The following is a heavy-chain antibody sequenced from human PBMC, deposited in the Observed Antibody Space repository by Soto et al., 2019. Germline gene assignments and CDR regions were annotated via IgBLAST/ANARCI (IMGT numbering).Heavy chain of an antibody. Sequence: DVQLVESGGGLIQPGESLRLSCAAFGFTISGKKYMAWVRQAPGKGLEWVSALYDIDGSFYADSVKGRFTTSSDSSKTTVYLQMNDLRPDDTAVYNCATWHERAHAYDVWGLGTTVIVSS. CDR1: GFTISGKKY. D-gene: IGHD1-1*01. CDR3: ATWHERAHAYDV. CDR2: LYDIDGS. V-gene: IGHV3-53*01. J-gene: IGHJ3*01.